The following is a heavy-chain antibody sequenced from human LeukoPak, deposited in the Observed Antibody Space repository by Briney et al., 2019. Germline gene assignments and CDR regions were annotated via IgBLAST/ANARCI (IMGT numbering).Heavy chain of an antibody. V-gene: IGHV3-30*02. CDR2: IRYDGSNK. CDR3: AKDSGIVVVTFYFDY. J-gene: IGHJ4*02. Sequence: GESLRLSCAASGFTFSSYGMHWVRQAPGKGLEWVAFIRYDGSNKYYADSVKGRFTISRDNSKNTLYLQMNSLRAEDTAVYYCAKDSGIVVVTFYFDYWGQGTLVTVSS. CDR1: GFTFSSYG. D-gene: IGHD2-21*02.